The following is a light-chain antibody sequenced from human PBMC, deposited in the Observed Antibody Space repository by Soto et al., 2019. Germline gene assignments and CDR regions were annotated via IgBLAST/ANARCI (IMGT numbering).Light chain of an antibody. CDR2: AAS. CDR1: QSISNS. Sequence: DIQMTQSSSSLSASVGDRVTITCRASQSISNSLNWYQQKPGKAPKLLIYAASSLQSGVPSRFSGSGSGTDFTLTISSLQPEDFATYYCQQSYRAFGQGTKVEIK. J-gene: IGKJ1*01. CDR3: QQSYRA. V-gene: IGKV1-39*01.